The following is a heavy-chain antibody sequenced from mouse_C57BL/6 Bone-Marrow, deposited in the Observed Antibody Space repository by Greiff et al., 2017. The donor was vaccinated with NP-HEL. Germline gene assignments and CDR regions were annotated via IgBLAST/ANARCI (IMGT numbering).Heavy chain of an antibody. V-gene: IGHV1-54*01. CDR2: INPGSGGT. CDR1: GYAFTNYL. Sequence: QVQLQQSGAELVRPGPSVKVSCKASGYAFTNYLIEWVKQRPGQGLEWIGVINPGSGGTNYNEKFKGKATLTADKSSSTAYMQLSSLTSEDSAVYYCARSAYYDYEDWYFDVWGTGTTVTVSS. CDR3: ARSAYYDYEDWYFDV. J-gene: IGHJ1*03. D-gene: IGHD2-4*01.